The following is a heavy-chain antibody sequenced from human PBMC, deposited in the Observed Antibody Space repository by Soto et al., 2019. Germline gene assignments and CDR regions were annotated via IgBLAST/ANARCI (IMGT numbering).Heavy chain of an antibody. CDR1: GFTFSTYG. D-gene: IGHD3-22*01. V-gene: IGHV3-30*19. CDR2: ISYDGSNK. CDR3: ARAFVYYYDSSGYHDY. J-gene: IGHJ4*02. Sequence: GGSLRLSCAASGFTFSTYGMHWVRQAPGKGLEWVAVISYDGSNKYYADSVKGRFTISRDNSKNTLYLQMNSLRAEDTAVYYCARAFVYYYDSSGYHDYWGQGTLVIVSS.